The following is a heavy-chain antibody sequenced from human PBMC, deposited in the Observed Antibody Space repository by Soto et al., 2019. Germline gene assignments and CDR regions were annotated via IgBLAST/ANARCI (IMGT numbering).Heavy chain of an antibody. V-gene: IGHV3-23*01. CDR3: AKDSFYYYDSSGFDY. CDR2: ISGSGGST. D-gene: IGHD3-22*01. J-gene: IGHJ4*02. CDR1: GFTFSSYA. Sequence: GGSLRLSCAASGFTFSSYAMGWVRQAPGKGLEWVSAISGSGGSTYYADSVKGRFTISRDNSKNTLYLQMNSLRAEDTAVYYCAKDSFYYYDSSGFDYWGQGTLVTVSS.